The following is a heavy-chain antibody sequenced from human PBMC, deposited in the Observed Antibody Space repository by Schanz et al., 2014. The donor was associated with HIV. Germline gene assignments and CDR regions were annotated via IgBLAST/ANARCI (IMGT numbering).Heavy chain of an antibody. Sequence: QVQLVQSGAEVKKPGSSVKVSCKASGGTFMTYAISWVRQAPGQGLEWMGGIIPVFGTTNYAQKFQGRVTMTRNTSITTAYMELSSLRSEDTAVYFCAKMDAAMGINWFDPWGQGTLVTVSS. J-gene: IGHJ5*02. CDR1: GGTFMTYA. CDR3: AKMDAAMGINWFDP. V-gene: IGHV1-69*06. CDR2: IIPVFGTT. D-gene: IGHD5-18*01.